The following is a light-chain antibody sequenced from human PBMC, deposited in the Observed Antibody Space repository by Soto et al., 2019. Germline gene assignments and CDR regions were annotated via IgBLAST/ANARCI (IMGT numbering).Light chain of an antibody. CDR2: AAS. CDR3: QQSYSTVWT. Sequence: DIQMTQSPSSLSASVGDRVTITCRASQSISSYLNWYQQKPGKAPKLLIYAASSLQSGVPSRFSGSGSGTDFTLTISSLQPVDFATYYCQQSYSTVWTFGQGTKVEIK. J-gene: IGKJ1*01. V-gene: IGKV1-39*01. CDR1: QSISSY.